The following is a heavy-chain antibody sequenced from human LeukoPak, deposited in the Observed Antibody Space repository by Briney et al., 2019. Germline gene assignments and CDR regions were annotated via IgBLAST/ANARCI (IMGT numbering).Heavy chain of an antibody. V-gene: IGHV3-48*03. D-gene: IGHD3-10*02. CDR2: ISSSGSTI. CDR3: AELGITMIGGV. J-gene: IGHJ6*04. Sequence: GGSLRLSCAASGFTFSSYEMNWVRQAPGKGLDWVSYISSSGSTIYYADSVKGRFTISRDNAKNSLYLQMNSLRAEDTAVYYCAELGITMIGGVWGKGTTVTISS. CDR1: GFTFSSYE.